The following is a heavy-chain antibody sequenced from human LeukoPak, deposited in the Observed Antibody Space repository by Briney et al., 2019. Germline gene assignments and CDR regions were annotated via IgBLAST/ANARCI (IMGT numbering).Heavy chain of an antibody. V-gene: IGHV3-21*01. CDR3: ARNRGDPSYFDY. CDR1: GFTFNGYS. J-gene: IGHJ4*02. CDR2: ISTSSSYI. D-gene: IGHD4-17*01. Sequence: QAGGSLRLSCTASGFTFNGYSMNWVRQAPGKGLEWVSSISTSSSYIYYADSVKGRFTISRNNPKNSLYLQMSSLRAEDTAVYYCARNRGDPSYFDYWGQGTLVTVSS.